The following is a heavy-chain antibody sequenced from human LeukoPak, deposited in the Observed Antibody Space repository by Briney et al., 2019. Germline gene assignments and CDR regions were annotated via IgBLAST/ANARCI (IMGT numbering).Heavy chain of an antibody. D-gene: IGHD2-2*01. V-gene: IGHV3-23*01. Sequence: AGGSLRLSCAASGFTFSSYAMSWVRQAPGKGLEWVSAISGSGGSTYYADSVKGRFTISRGNSKNTLYLQMNSLRAEDTAVYYCAKAYNIVVVPAAPAGPDYWGQGTLVTVSS. CDR2: ISGSGGST. CDR3: AKAYNIVVVPAAPAGPDY. J-gene: IGHJ4*02. CDR1: GFTFSSYA.